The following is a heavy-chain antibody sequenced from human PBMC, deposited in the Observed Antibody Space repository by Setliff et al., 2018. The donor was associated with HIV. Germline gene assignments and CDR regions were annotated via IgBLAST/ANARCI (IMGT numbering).Heavy chain of an antibody. V-gene: IGHV3-21*01. CDR2: ISSSSSYI. D-gene: IGHD6-13*01. CDR3: ARYRAAAVTWYFDL. CDR1: GFTFSSYS. Sequence: LRLSCAASGFTFSSYSMTWVRQAPGKGLEWVSSISSSSSYIYYADSVKGRFTISRDNAKNSLYLQMNSLRAEDTAVYYCARYRAAAVTWYFDLWGRGTLVTVSS. J-gene: IGHJ2*01.